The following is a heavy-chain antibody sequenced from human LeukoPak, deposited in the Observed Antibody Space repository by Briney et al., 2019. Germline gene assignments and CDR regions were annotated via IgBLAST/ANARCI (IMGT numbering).Heavy chain of an antibody. D-gene: IGHD1-26*01. Sequence: SVKVSCKASGDSFRSYAVSWVRQAPGQGLEWMGRITPIVTMTTYAQKFQGRVTITADKSASTAYLEVSSLRSEDTAVYYCARPSGTGSLAPIDYWGQGTLVTVSS. V-gene: IGHV1-69*04. J-gene: IGHJ4*02. CDR2: ITPIVTMT. CDR1: GDSFRSYA. CDR3: ARPSGTGSLAPIDY.